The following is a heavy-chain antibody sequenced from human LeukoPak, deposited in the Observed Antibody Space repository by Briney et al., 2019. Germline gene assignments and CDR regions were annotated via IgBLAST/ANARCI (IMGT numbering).Heavy chain of an antibody. CDR2: ISSSSSSI. V-gene: IGHV3-21*01. D-gene: IGHD4-17*01. CDR1: GFTFSYYS. CDR3: AKEQRSGYGDYGDAFDI. J-gene: IGHJ3*02. Sequence: GGSLRLSCAASGFTFSYYSMNWVRQAPGKGLEWVSSISSSSSSIYYADSLKGRFTISRDNAKNSLYLQMNSLRAEDTAIYYCAKEQRSGYGDYGDAFDIWGQGTVVTVSS.